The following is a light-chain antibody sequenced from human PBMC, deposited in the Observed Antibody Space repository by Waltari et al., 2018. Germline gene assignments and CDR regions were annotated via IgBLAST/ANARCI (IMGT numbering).Light chain of an antibody. Sequence: DIVMTQSPDSLAVSLGERATINCKSSQSILFSSNNKNYLAWYQQRPGQTPKVLIYWASTRESGVPDRFSGSGSGTDFTLTISSLQAEDVAVYYCQQYYTTPGTFGQGTKVEIK. J-gene: IGKJ1*01. CDR1: QSILFSSNNKNY. CDR3: QQYYTTPGT. CDR2: WAS. V-gene: IGKV4-1*01.